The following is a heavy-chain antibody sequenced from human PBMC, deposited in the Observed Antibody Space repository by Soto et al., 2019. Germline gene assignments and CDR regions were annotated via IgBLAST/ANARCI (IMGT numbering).Heavy chain of an antibody. Sequence: SETLSLTCTVSGVSISSSSYYWGWIRQPPGKGLEWIGSIYYSGSTYYNPSLKSRVTISVDTSKNQFSLKLSSVTAADTAVYYCARHSMITFGGVIEYGMDVWGQGTTVTVSS. V-gene: IGHV4-39*01. CDR2: IYYSGST. D-gene: IGHD3-16*02. CDR3: ARHSMITFGGVIEYGMDV. J-gene: IGHJ6*02. CDR1: GVSISSSSYY.